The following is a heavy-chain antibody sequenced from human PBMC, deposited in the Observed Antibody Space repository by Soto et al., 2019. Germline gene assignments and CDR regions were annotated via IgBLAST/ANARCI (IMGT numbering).Heavy chain of an antibody. CDR3: AADKGDSYGYGNY. Sequence: QMQLVQSGPEVKKPGTSVKVACKASGFTLTSSAVQWVRQARGQRLEWIGWIVGGSGNTNYTQKFQERVTITRDMSTSTADMELSSRRSEDTAVYYCAADKGDSYGYGNYWGQGTLVTVSS. CDR1: GFTLTSSA. J-gene: IGHJ4*02. D-gene: IGHD5-18*01. V-gene: IGHV1-58*01. CDR2: IVGGSGNT.